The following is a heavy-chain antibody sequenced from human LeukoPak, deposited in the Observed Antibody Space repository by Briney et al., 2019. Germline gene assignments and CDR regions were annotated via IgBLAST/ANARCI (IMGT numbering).Heavy chain of an antibody. CDR2: INPNSGGT. Sequence: ASVKVSCKASGYTFTGYYMHWVRQAPGQGLEWMGWINPNSGGTNYAQKFQGRVTMTRDTSISTAYMELSRLRSDDTAVYYCARGFLWSGYDYRDWFDPWGQGTLVTVSS. D-gene: IGHD5-12*01. CDR3: ARGFLWSGYDYRDWFDP. V-gene: IGHV1-2*02. CDR1: GYTFTGYY. J-gene: IGHJ5*02.